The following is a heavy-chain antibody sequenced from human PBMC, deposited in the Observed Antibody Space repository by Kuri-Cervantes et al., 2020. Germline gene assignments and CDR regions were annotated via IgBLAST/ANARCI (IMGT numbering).Heavy chain of an antibody. CDR3: ARRGAPSITAAGARENWYDL. D-gene: IGHD6-13*01. J-gene: IGHJ5*02. V-gene: IGHV5-51*01. CDR2: IDPTDSDT. Sequence: GGSLRLSCKGSGYSFSSYWVAWVRQMPGEGLEWMGIIDPTDSDTRYSPSFQGQVTIPVDKATSTAYLQWISLKASDTAMYYCARRGAPSITAAGARENWYDLWGQGTLVTVSS. CDR1: GYSFSSYW.